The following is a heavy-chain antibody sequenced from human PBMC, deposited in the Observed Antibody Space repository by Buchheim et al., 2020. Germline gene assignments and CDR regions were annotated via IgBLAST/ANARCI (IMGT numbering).Heavy chain of an antibody. CDR3: ARDWRELLYYFDY. CDR1: GFTFSSYA. V-gene: IGHV3-30*04. D-gene: IGHD1-26*01. Sequence: QVQLVESGGGVVQPGRSLRLSCAASGFTFSSYAMHWVRQAPEKGLEWVAVISYDGSNKYYADSVKGRFTISRDNSTKTMYLQMNSLRAEDTAVYYCARDWRELLYYFDYWGQGTL. J-gene: IGHJ4*02. CDR2: ISYDGSNK.